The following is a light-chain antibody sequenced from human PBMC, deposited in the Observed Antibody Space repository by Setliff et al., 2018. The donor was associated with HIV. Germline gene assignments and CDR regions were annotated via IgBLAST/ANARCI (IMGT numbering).Light chain of an antibody. J-gene: IGLJ1*01. CDR1: SSDVGGYKY. Sequence: QSVLTQPASVSGSPGQSITISRTGTSSDVGGYKYVSWYQQHPGKAPKLMIYEVSNRPSGVSNRFSGSKSGNTASLTISGLQVEDESDYYCSSYTSSSTWVFGTGTKVTVL. V-gene: IGLV2-14*01. CDR3: SSYTSSSTWV. CDR2: EVS.